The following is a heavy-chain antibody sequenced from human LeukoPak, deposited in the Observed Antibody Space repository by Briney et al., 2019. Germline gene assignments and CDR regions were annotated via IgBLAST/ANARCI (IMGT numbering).Heavy chain of an antibody. CDR2: IKQDGSEK. V-gene: IGHV3-7*01. Sequence: GGSLRLSCAASGFTFSSYWMSWVRQAPGKGLEWVANIKQDGSEKYYVDSVKGRFTISRDNAKNSLYLQMNSLRAEDTAVYYCAGESIYDYVWGSYRRDYWGQGTLVTVSS. J-gene: IGHJ4*02. CDR3: AGESIYDYVWGSYRRDY. D-gene: IGHD3-16*02. CDR1: GFTFSSYW.